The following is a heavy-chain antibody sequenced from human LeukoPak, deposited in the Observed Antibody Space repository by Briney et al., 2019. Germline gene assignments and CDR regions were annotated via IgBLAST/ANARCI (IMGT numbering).Heavy chain of an antibody. V-gene: IGHV4-39*07. CDR2: IYYSGST. CDR3: ATGNNWNHGQKFDY. D-gene: IGHD1-1*01. J-gene: IGHJ4*02. CDR1: GGSISSSSYY. Sequence: PSETLSLTCTVSGGSISSSSYYWGWIRQPPGKGLEWIGSIYYSGSTYYNPSLKGRVTISVDTSKNQFSLKLSSVTAADTAVYYCATGNNWNHGQKFDYWGQGTLVTVSS.